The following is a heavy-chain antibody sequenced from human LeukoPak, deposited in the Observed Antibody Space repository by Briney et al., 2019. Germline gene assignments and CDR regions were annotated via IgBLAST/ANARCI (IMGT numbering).Heavy chain of an antibody. CDR1: GGSISSSSYY. J-gene: IGHJ4*02. CDR2: IYYSGST. Sequence: ASETLSLTCTVSGGSISSSSYYWGWIRQPPGKGLEWIGSIYYSGSTYYNPSLKSRVTISVDTSKNQFSLKLSSVTAADTAVYYCATYYYDSSGYYYFLDYWGQGTLVTVSS. CDR3: ATYYYDSSGYYYFLDY. D-gene: IGHD3-22*01. V-gene: IGHV4-39*01.